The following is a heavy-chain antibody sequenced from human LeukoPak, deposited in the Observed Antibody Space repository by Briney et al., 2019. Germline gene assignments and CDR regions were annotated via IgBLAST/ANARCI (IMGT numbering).Heavy chain of an antibody. CDR1: GGSIYNSY. Sequence: LSLTCSVSGGSIYNSYWSWIRQPPGKGLEWVSYIGTSSSTIYYADSVKGRFTISRDNAKNSLYLQMNSLRDEDTAVYYCARHDYGGNSGDYWGQGTLVTVSS. CDR2: IGTSSSTI. CDR3: ARHDYGGNSGDY. D-gene: IGHD4-23*01. J-gene: IGHJ4*02. V-gene: IGHV3-11*04.